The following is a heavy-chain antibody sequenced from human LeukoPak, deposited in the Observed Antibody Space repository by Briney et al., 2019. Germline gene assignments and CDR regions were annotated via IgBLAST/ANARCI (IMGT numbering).Heavy chain of an antibody. CDR3: ARVSVPDSSSWFQKSDAFDI. J-gene: IGHJ3*02. Sequence: SQTLSLTCAISGDSVSSNSAAWNWIRQSPSRGLEWLGRTYYRSKWYNDYAVSVKSRITINPDTSKNQFSLQLNSVTPEDTAVYYCARVSVPDSSSWFQKSDAFDIWGQGTMVTVSS. CDR2: TYYRSKWYN. V-gene: IGHV6-1*01. D-gene: IGHD6-13*01. CDR1: GDSVSSNSAA.